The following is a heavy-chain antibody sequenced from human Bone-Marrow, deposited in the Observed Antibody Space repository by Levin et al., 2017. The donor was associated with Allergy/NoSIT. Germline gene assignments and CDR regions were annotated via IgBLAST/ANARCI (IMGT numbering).Heavy chain of an antibody. CDR2: ISSSGSTI. D-gene: IGHD3-10*01. Sequence: GGSLRLSCAASGFTFSSYEMNWVRQAPGKGLEWVSYISSSGSTIYYADSVKGRFTISRDNAKNSLYLQMNSLRAEDTAVYYCARACVLTRGVDYWGQGTLVTVSS. V-gene: IGHV3-48*03. J-gene: IGHJ4*02. CDR1: GFTFSSYE. CDR3: ARACVLTRGVDY.